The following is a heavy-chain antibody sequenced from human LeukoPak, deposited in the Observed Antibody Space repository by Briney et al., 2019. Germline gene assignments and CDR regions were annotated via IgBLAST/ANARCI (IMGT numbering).Heavy chain of an antibody. Sequence: SETLSLTCTVSGGSISSYYWSWIRQPPGKGLEWIGYIYYSGSTNYNPSLKSRVAISVDTSKNQFSLKLSSVTAADTAVYYCARKGDSGSYAIWGQGTMVTVSS. CDR1: GGSISSYY. D-gene: IGHD3-16*01. V-gene: IGHV4-59*08. CDR3: ARKGDSGSYAI. J-gene: IGHJ3*02. CDR2: IYYSGST.